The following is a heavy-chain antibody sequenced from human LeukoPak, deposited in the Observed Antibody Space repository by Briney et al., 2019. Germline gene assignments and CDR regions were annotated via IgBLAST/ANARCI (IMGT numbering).Heavy chain of an antibody. D-gene: IGHD3-22*01. CDR3: ARASYSYDISGWVPFDY. CDR2: ITHSGST. Sequence: PSETLSLTCAVYGGSFSNYYWSWIRQSPGKGLEWIGEITHSGSTNYNPSLKSRVTISGDTSENQFSLRLSSVTAADTAVYYCARASYSYDISGWVPFDYWGQGTLVTVSS. V-gene: IGHV4-34*01. J-gene: IGHJ4*02. CDR1: GGSFSNYY.